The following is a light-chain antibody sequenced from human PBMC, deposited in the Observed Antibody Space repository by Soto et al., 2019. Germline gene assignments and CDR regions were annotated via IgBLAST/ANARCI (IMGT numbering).Light chain of an antibody. J-gene: IGKJ2*01. CDR3: QQYGTSPYT. Sequence: EIVLTQSPGTLSLSPGERATLSCRASQSVSSSYLAWYQQKPGQTPRLLIYGASSRAIGIPDRFSGSGSGTVFTLTISRLEPEDFAVYYCQQYGTSPYTFGQGTKLEIK. CDR2: GAS. V-gene: IGKV3-20*01. CDR1: QSVSSSY.